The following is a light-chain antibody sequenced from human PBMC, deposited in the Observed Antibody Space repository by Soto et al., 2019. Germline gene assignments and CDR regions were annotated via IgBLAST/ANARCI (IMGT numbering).Light chain of an antibody. V-gene: IGKV3-15*01. Sequence: EIVMTQSPSTLSVSPGETATLSCRASQSVSSNLAWYQQKPGQVPRLLIYGASTRATGIPARFSGSGCGTEFTLTISSLQSEDFAIYYCQQYNNWPPSFGQGTKLQIK. CDR3: QQYNNWPPS. CDR2: GAS. J-gene: IGKJ2*01. CDR1: QSVSSN.